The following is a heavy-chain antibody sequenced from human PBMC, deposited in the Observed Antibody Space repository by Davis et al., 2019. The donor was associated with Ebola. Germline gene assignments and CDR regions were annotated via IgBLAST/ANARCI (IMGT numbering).Heavy chain of an antibody. V-gene: IGHV3-74*01. D-gene: IGHD3-3*01. J-gene: IGHJ4*02. CDR1: GFTFSSYW. CDR3: AREGKIFGCDY. CDR2: IKTDGSLI. Sequence: HTGGSLRLSCAASGFTFSSYWMHWVRQAPGKGLIWVLRIKTDGSLIGYGDSVQGRFTISRDNAKNTLYLQMNDLRAEDTAVYYCAREGKIFGCDYWGQGVLVTVSS.